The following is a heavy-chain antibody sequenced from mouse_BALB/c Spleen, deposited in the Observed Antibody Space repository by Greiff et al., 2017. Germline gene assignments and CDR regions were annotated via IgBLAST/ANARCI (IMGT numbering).Heavy chain of an antibody. CDR2: IRSKSNNYAT. CDR3: VRHPHYYGSAMDY. Sequence: EVQGVESGGGLVQPKGSLKLSCAASGFTFNTYAMNWVRQAPGKGLEWVARIRSKSNNYATYYADSVKDRFTISRDDSQSMLYLQMNNLKTEDTAMYYCVRHPHYYGSAMDYWGQGTSVTVSS. D-gene: IGHD1-1*01. CDR1: GFTFNTYA. V-gene: IGHV10-1*02. J-gene: IGHJ4*01.